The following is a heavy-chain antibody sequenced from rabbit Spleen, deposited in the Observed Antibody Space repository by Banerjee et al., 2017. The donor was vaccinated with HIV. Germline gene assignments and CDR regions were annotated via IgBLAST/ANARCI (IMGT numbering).Heavy chain of an antibody. V-gene: IGHV1S40*01. J-gene: IGHJ6*01. Sequence: QSLEESGGDLVKPGASLTLTCTASGVSFSTDHYMCWVRQAPGKGLEWIACIEGGSSAFSYFASWAKGRFTISKTSSTTVTLQMTSLTAADTATYFCARDTSSSFSSYGMDLRGPGTLVTVS. CDR1: GVSFSTDHY. D-gene: IGHD1-1*01. CDR3: ARDTSSSFSSYGMDL. CDR2: IEGGSSAFS.